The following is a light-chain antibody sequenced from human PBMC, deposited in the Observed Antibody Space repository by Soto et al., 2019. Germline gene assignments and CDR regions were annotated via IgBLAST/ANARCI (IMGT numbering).Light chain of an antibody. J-gene: IGLJ2*01. Sequence: QSFLTQPPSVSGSPGQSVTISCTGTKEVATYNRVSWYQQTPGTSPKLLIYDVTKRASGISDRFSGSKSGNTASLTISGLHTDDEGDYYCGLYTIAETVVLGGGTKVTVL. V-gene: IGLV2-18*01. CDR2: DVT. CDR1: KEVATYNR. CDR3: GLYTIAETVV.